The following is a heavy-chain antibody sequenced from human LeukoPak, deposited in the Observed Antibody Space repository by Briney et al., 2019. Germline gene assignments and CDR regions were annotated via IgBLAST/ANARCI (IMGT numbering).Heavy chain of an antibody. CDR3: AKVVYYTNGVCSQYYFDY. CDR2: ISGSGSST. Sequence: PGGSLRLSCAASGFTFSSYAMSWVRQAPGKGLEWVSAISGSGSSTYYAASVKGRFTISRDNYKNTLYLQMNSLRAEDTAAYYCAKVVYYTNGVCSQYYFDYWGQGTLVTVSS. V-gene: IGHV3-23*01. CDR1: GFTFSSYA. J-gene: IGHJ4*02. D-gene: IGHD2-8*01.